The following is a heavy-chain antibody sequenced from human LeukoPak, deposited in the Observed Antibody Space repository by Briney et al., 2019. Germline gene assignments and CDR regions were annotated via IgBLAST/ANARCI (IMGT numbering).Heavy chain of an antibody. J-gene: IGHJ4*02. V-gene: IGHV3-30*02. CDR2: IRYDGSNK. Sequence: AGGSLRLSCAASGFTFSSCGMHWVRQAPGKGLEWVAFIRYDGSNKYYADSVKGRFTISRDNSKNTLYPQMNSLRAEDTAVYYCAKDRYCSGGSCYHLWYFDYWGQGTLVTVSS. D-gene: IGHD2-15*01. CDR3: AKDRYCSGGSCYHLWYFDY. CDR1: GFTFSSCG.